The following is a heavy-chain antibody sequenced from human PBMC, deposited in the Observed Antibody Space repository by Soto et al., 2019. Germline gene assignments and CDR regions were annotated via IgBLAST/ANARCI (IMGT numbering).Heavy chain of an antibody. CDR1: GFTFSSYG. CDR3: ANHISGDHGMDV. CDR2: ISYDGSNK. V-gene: IGHV3-30*18. Sequence: QVQLVESGGGVVQPGRSLRLSCAASGFTFSSYGMHWVRQAPGKGLEWVAVISYDGSNKYYADSVKGRFTISRDNSKNTLYLQMNSLRAEDTAVYYCANHISGDHGMDVWGQGTTVTVSS. J-gene: IGHJ6*02. D-gene: IGHD7-27*01.